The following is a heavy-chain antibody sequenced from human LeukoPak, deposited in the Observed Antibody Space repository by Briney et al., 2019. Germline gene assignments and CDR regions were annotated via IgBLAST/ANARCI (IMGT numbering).Heavy chain of an antibody. CDR1: GGSISSSSYY. D-gene: IGHD3-10*01. V-gene: IGHV4-61*01. CDR2: IYYSGST. Sequence: SETLSLTCTVSGGSISSSSYYWSWIRQPPGKGLEWIGYIYYSGSTNYNPSLKSRVTISVDTSKNQFSLKLSSVTAADTAVYYCARDGGPYYYGSGSYYNGNWFDPWGQGTLVTVSS. J-gene: IGHJ5*02. CDR3: ARDGGPYYYGSGSYYNGNWFDP.